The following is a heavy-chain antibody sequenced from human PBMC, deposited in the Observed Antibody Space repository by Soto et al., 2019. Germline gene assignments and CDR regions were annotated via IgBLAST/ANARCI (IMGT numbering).Heavy chain of an antibody. J-gene: IGHJ4*02. CDR1: GYTFTSYA. CDR3: ARVGGYGDYALDY. CDR2: INAGNGNT. Sequence: GKVSCKASGYTFTSYAMHWVRQAPGQRLEWMGWINAGNGNTKYSQKFQGRVTITRDTSASTAYMELSSLRSEDTAVYYCARVGGYGDYALDYWGQGTLVTVSS. D-gene: IGHD4-17*01. V-gene: IGHV1-3*01.